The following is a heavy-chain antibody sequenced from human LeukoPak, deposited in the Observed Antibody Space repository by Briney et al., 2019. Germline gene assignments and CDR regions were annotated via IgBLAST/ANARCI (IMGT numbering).Heavy chain of an antibody. Sequence: GRSLRLSCVASGFTLSSYGMHWVRQAPGKGLEWVSSISSSSSYIYYADSVKGRFTISRDNAKNSLYLQMNSLRAADTAVYYCARGPGGYYDSSGYAFDSWGQGTLVTVSS. J-gene: IGHJ4*02. CDR1: GFTLSSYG. CDR2: ISSSSSYI. V-gene: IGHV3-21*01. D-gene: IGHD3-22*01. CDR3: ARGPGGYYDSSGYAFDS.